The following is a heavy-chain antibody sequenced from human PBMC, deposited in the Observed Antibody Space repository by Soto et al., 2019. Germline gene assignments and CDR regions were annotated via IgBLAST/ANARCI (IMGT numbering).Heavy chain of an antibody. D-gene: IGHD2-2*01. CDR2: INHRGSA. CDR1: GGSFSGHY. V-gene: IGHV4-34*01. J-gene: IGHJ4*02. Sequence: PSETLSLTCAVYGGSFSGHYWSWIRQPPGKGLEWIGEINHRGSANYTPSLKSRVTISVDTSKNQFALKLTSVTAADTAVYYCVRGAPAAIGPQGEYWGQGSLVTVS. CDR3: VRGAPAAIGPQGEY.